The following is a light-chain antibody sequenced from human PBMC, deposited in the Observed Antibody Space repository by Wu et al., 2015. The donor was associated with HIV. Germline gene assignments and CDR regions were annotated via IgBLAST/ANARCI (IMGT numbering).Light chain of an antibody. Sequence: DIQMTQSPSSLSASLGDRVTITCRASQDISNSLAWYQQKPGKAPRLLLYAASRLESGVSSTFSGSGSGTDYTLTINSLQPEDFVIYYCQQYYSTPYSFGQGTKLEIK. V-gene: IGKV1-NL1*01. J-gene: IGKJ2*03. CDR3: QQYYSTPYS. CDR1: QDISNS. CDR2: AAS.